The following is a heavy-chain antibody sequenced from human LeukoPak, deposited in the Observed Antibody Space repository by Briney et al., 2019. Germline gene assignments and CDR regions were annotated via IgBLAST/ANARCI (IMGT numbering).Heavy chain of an antibody. J-gene: IGHJ4*02. D-gene: IGHD1-26*01. Sequence: GGSLRLSCAASGFTLSSYSMNWVRQAPGNGLVWVSYSSSSSSTIYYADSVKGRFTISRDNDKNSLYQQMNSMRAEDTAVYYCARDLGIVGARGYFDYWGQGTLVTVSS. CDR1: GFTLSSYS. CDR3: ARDLGIVGARGYFDY. CDR2: SSSSSSTI. V-gene: IGHV3-48*01.